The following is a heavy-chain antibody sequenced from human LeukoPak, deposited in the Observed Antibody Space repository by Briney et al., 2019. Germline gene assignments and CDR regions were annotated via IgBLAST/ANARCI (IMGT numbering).Heavy chain of an antibody. V-gene: IGHV3-21*01. CDR1: GFTFSSYS. D-gene: IGHD3-22*01. CDR2: ISSSSSYI. Sequence: GGSLRLSCAPSGFTFSSYSVNWVRQAPGKGLEWVSSISSSSSYIYYADSVKGRFTISRDNAKNSLYLQMNSLRAEDTAVYYCARESYDSSGYYYIDYWGQGTLVTVSS. CDR3: ARESYDSSGYYYIDY. J-gene: IGHJ4*02.